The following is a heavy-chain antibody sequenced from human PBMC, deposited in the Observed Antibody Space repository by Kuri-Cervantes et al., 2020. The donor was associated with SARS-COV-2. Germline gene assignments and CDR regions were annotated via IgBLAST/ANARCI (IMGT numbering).Heavy chain of an antibody. CDR2: INHSGST. D-gene: IGHD3-3*01. CDR1: GGSFSGYY. V-gene: IGHV4-34*01. Sequence: SCAVYGGSFSGYYWSWIRQPPGKGLEWIGEINHSGSTNYNPSLKSRVTISVDTSKNQFSLKLSSVTAADTAVYYCARGGMVRFLYYWGQGTLVTVSS. CDR3: ARGGMVRFLYY. J-gene: IGHJ4*02.